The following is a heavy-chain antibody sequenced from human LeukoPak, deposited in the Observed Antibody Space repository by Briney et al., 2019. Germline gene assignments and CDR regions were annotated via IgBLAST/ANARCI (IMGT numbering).Heavy chain of an antibody. CDR3: ARHYSSGSYPLDY. D-gene: IGHD3-10*01. Sequence: SETLSLTCTVSGGSISNYYWSWLRQPPEKGLEFIGYIHYSGNTNYNPSLKSRVTMSVDTSKNQFSLKLSSLTAADTAVYFCARHYSSGSYPLDYWGQGTLVTVSS. V-gene: IGHV4-59*01. J-gene: IGHJ4*02. CDR1: GGSISNYY. CDR2: IHYSGNT.